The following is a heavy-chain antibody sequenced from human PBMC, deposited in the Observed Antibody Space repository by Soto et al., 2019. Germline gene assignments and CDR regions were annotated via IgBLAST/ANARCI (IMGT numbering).Heavy chain of an antibody. D-gene: IGHD3-22*01. CDR3: ATMNGYFEY. Sequence: GGSLRLACADSGFRFSSYSMSWVRQTPGKGLEWVAAITATGDRTYYADSVTGRFTISRDNSKKTHYLQMTSLRAEDTAMYYCATMNGYFEYWGQGTPVTVSS. CDR1: GFRFSSYS. V-gene: IGHV3-23*01. CDR2: ITATGDRT. J-gene: IGHJ4*02.